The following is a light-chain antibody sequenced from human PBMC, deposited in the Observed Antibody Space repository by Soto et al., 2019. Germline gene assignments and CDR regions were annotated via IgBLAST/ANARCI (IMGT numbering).Light chain of an antibody. CDR2: EAT. CDR3: SLYASNNTFM. J-gene: IGLJ3*02. V-gene: IGLV2-23*02. Sequence: QSALTQPASVSGSPGQSITISCTGTSSDIGRYNLVSWYQQHPGKPPKLMIYEATKRPSGVSNRFCGSKSGHTASLTIAGRQAEDEADYCRSLYASNNTFMFGGGTKLTVL. CDR1: SSDIGRYNL.